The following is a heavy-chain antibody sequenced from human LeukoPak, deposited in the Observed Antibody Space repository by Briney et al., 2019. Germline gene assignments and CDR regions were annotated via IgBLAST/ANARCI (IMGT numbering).Heavy chain of an antibody. CDR1: GYTFTRYG. Sequence: ASVKVSCKASGYTFTRYGISWVRQAPGQGLEWMGRINPNNGNTNYVQKLQGRVTMTTDTSTSTAYMDLRSLRSDDTAVYYCARVGYDSSGRHRYAFDIWGQGTMVTVSS. CDR3: ARVGYDSSGRHRYAFDI. V-gene: IGHV1-18*01. J-gene: IGHJ3*02. D-gene: IGHD3-22*01. CDR2: INPNNGNT.